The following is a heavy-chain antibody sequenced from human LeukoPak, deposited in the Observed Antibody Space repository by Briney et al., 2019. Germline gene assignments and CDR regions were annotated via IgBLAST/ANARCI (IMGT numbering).Heavy chain of an antibody. Sequence: ASVKVSCKASGYTFTSYGISWVRQAPGQGLEWMGWISAYNGNTNYAQKLQGGVTMTTDTSTSTAYMELRSLRSGDTAVYYCARGYYGSGSYGYGMDVWGQGTTVTVSS. CDR2: ISAYNGNT. CDR1: GYTFTSYG. V-gene: IGHV1-18*01. J-gene: IGHJ6*02. D-gene: IGHD3-10*01. CDR3: ARGYYGSGSYGYGMDV.